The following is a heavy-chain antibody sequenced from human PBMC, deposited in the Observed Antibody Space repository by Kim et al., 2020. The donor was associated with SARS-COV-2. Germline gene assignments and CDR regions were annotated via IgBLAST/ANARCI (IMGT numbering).Heavy chain of an antibody. J-gene: IGHJ4*02. Sequence: SETLSLTCTVSGGSVSSGSYYWSWIRQPPGKGLEWIGYIYYSGSTNYNPSLKSRVTISVDTSKNQFSLKLSSVTAADTAVYYCARGVYGSGTLTWDSYYFDYWGQGTLVTVSS. CDR2: IYYSGST. CDR1: GGSVSSGSYY. V-gene: IGHV4-61*01. D-gene: IGHD3-10*01. CDR3: ARGVYGSGTLTWDSYYFDY.